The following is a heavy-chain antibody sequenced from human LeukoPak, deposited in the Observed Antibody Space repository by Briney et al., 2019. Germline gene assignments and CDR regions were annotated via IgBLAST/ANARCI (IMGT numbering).Heavy chain of an antibody. CDR3: ARGGGYCSGGSCYYYFDY. CDR1: GGSISSSSYY. Sequence: SETLSLTCTVSGGSISSSSYYWSWIRQPPGKGLEWIGYIYYSGSTKYNPSLKSRVTISRDTSKNQFSLKLSSVTAADTAVYYCARGGGYCSGGSCYYYFDYWGQGTLVTVSS. V-gene: IGHV4-61*01. D-gene: IGHD2-15*01. J-gene: IGHJ4*02. CDR2: IYYSGST.